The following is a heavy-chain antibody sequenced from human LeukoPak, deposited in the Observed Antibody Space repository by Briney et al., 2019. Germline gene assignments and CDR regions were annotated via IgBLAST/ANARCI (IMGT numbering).Heavy chain of an antibody. CDR2: INAGNGNT. CDR1: GYTFTSYA. J-gene: IGHJ6*02. Sequence: ASVKVSCKASGYTFTSYAMHWVRQAPGQRLEWMGWINAGNGNTKYSQKFQGRVTITRDTSASTAYMELSSLRSEDTAVYYCATTAPEHFDKNYYYYGMYVWGQGTTVTVSS. CDR3: ATTAPEHFDKNYYYYGMYV. V-gene: IGHV1-3*01. D-gene: IGHD3-3*02.